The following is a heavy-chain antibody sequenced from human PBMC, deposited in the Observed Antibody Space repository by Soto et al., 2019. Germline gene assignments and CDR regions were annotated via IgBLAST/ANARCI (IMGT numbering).Heavy chain of an antibody. V-gene: IGHV1-18*01. CDR1: GYTFTSYG. J-gene: IGHJ4*02. CDR2: ISAYNGNT. CDR3: ARERGYCTNGVCPAPLDY. Sequence: GASVKVSCKASGYTFTSYGISWVRQAPGQGLEWMGWISAYNGNTNYAQKLQGRVTMTTDTSTSTAYMELRSLRPDDTAVYYCARERGYCTNGVCPAPLDYWGQGTLVTVSS. D-gene: IGHD2-8*01.